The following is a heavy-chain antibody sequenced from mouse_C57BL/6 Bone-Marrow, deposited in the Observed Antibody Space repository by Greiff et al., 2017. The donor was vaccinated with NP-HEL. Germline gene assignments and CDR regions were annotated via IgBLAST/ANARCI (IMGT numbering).Heavy chain of an antibody. D-gene: IGHD1-1*01. V-gene: IGHV1-26*01. CDR3: ARTGGSSPLYYAMDY. CDR2: INPNNGGT. CDR1: GYTFTDYY. J-gene: IGHJ4*01. Sequence: SGPELVKPGASVKISCKASGYTFTDYYMNWVKQSHGKSLEWIGDINPNNGGTSYNQKFKGKATLTVDKSSSTAYMELRSLTSEDSAVYYCARTGGSSPLYYAMDYWGQGTSVTVSS.